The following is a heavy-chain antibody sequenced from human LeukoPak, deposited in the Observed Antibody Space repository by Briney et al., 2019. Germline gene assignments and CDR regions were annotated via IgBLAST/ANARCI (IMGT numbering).Heavy chain of an antibody. CDR3: ARDHFDSSGYYYLLGYFEH. Sequence: ASVKVSCKASGYTFTNYYVHWVRQAPGRGLEWMGIIKPSGGGTSYALKFQGRVTMTRDTSTSTAYMELSSLRSEDTAVYYCARDHFDSSGYYYLLGYFEHWGQGTLVTVSS. CDR2: IKPSGGGT. D-gene: IGHD3-22*01. J-gene: IGHJ1*01. V-gene: IGHV1-46*01. CDR1: GYTFTNYY.